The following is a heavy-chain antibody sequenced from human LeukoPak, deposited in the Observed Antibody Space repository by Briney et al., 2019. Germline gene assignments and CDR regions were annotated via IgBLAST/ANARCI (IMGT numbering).Heavy chain of an antibody. D-gene: IGHD3-10*01. CDR3: ARLLWFGDPNWFDP. CDR2: IYYSGST. V-gene: IGHV4-59*08. CDR1: GGSISSYY. Sequence: PSETLSLTCTVSGGSISSYYWSWIRQPPGKGLEWIGYIYYSGSTNYNPSLKSRVTISVDTSKNQFSLKLSSVTAADTAVYYCARLLWFGDPNWFDPWGQGTLVTVSS. J-gene: IGHJ5*02.